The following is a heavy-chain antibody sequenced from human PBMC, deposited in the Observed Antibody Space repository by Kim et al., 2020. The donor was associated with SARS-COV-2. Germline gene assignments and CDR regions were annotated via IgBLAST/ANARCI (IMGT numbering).Heavy chain of an antibody. CDR2: IQQDGSEK. CDR3: ARDGGCYPYYFDY. D-gene: IGHD1-26*01. Sequence: GGSLRLSCAASGFTFSSYWMSWVRQAPGKGLEWVANIQQDGSEKYYVDSVKGRFTISRDNAKNSLDLQMNSLRAEDTAVYYCARDGGCYPYYFDYWGQGTLVTVSS. CDR1: GFTFSSYW. J-gene: IGHJ4*02. V-gene: IGHV3-7*03.